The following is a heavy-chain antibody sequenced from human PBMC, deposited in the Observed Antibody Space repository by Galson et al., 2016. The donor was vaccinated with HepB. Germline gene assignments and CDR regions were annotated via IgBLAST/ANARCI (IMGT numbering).Heavy chain of an antibody. Sequence: SLRLSCAGSGFIFSNYGMHRVRQAPAKGLEWVAVISFDGSNAYYGDSVKGRFTISRDNSKNTLSLQMNSLRAEDTAVYYCAKERGDCSGGTCRYHDAFDIWGQGTMVTVSS. CDR2: ISFDGSNA. CDR3: AKERGDCSGGTCRYHDAFDI. CDR1: GFIFSNYG. D-gene: IGHD2-15*01. J-gene: IGHJ3*02. V-gene: IGHV3-30*18.